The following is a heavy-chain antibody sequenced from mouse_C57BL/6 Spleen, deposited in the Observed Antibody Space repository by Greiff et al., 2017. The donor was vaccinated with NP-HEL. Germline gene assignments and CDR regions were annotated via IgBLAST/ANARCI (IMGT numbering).Heavy chain of an antibody. D-gene: IGHD1-1*01. CDR3: TDPGSGFDY. J-gene: IGHJ3*01. CDR1: GFTISNYW. CDR2: IRYKSDNYAP. Sequence: EVKVEESGGGLVQPGGSMKLSCVASGFTISNYWMNWVRQSPEKGLEWVAQIRYKSDNYAPPYSESVKGRFTISRDDSKSSVYLQMNNLRAEDTGIYYCTDPGSGFDYWGQGTLVTVSA. V-gene: IGHV6-3*01.